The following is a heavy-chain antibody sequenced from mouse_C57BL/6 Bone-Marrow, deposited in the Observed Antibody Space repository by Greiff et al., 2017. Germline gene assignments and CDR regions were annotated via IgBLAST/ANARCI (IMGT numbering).Heavy chain of an antibody. D-gene: IGHD1-1*01. CDR2: IDPENGDT. J-gene: IGHJ3*01. CDR1: GFTFNDDY. V-gene: IGHV14-4*01. CDR3: LHGVAY. Sequence: VQLQQSGAELVRPGASVKLSCTASGFTFNDDYMHWVKQRPEQGLEWIGWIDPENGDTEYASKFQGKATITADTSSNTAYLQLSSLTSEDTAVYYALHGVAYWGQGTLVTVSA.